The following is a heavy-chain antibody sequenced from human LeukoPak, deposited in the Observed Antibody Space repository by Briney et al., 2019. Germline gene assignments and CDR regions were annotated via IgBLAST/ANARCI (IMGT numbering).Heavy chain of an antibody. J-gene: IGHJ4*02. Sequence: PGGCLRLSCAAFAFTFSNYWKGSVRQDAGKWLVWVSRITSGGRSTNSAYSVKGRFTISRDNAKYPLNLPLYRLRAEHRVMLYCSRGGNHDYWGQGTLVSASS. V-gene: IGHV3-74*01. CDR2: ITSGGRST. CDR1: AFTFSNYW. CDR3: SRGGNHDY.